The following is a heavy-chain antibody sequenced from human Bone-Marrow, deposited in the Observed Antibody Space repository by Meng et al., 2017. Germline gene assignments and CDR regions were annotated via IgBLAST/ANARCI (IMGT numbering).Heavy chain of an antibody. CDR2: IYPGDSDT. Sequence: KVSCKGSGYSFTSYWIGWVRQMPGKGLEWMGIIYPGDSDTRYSPSFQGQVTISADKSISTAYLQWSSLKASDTAMYYCARGGYNSGSSYYYYYGMDVWGQGTTVTVSS. CDR3: ARGGYNSGSSYYYYYGMDV. D-gene: IGHD5-18*01. V-gene: IGHV5-51*01. J-gene: IGHJ6*02. CDR1: GYSFTSYW.